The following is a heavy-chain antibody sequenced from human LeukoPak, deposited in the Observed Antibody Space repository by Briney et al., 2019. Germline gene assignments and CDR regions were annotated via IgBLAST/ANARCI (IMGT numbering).Heavy chain of an antibody. CDR3: ARGRECSGTGCYLPGIY. D-gene: IGHD2-2*01. J-gene: IGHJ4*02. V-gene: IGHV3-7*01. CDR1: GFTFSSYW. CDR2: IKQDGSEK. Sequence: GGSLRLSCAASGFTFSSYWMHWVRQAPGKGLEWVANIKQDGSEKYHVDSVKGRFTISRDNAKNSLYLQMDSLRVEDTAVYYCARGRECSGTGCYLPGIYWGQGILVTVSS.